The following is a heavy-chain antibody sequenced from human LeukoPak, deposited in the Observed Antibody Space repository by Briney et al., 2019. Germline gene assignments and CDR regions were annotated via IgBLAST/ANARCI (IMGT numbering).Heavy chain of an antibody. V-gene: IGHV3-53*01. Sequence: AGGSLGLSCAASGFTFSSNYMSWVRQAPGKGQEWVSVIYSGGSTYYADSVKGRFTISRDNSKNTLYLQMNSLRAEDTAVYYCAREGQDSSGYKHFDYWGQGTLVTVSS. CDR2: IYSGGST. CDR3: AREGQDSSGYKHFDY. D-gene: IGHD3-22*01. J-gene: IGHJ4*02. CDR1: GFTFSSNY.